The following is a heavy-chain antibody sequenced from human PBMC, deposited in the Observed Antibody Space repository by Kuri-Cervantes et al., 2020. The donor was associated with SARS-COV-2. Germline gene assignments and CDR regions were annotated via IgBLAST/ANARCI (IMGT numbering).Heavy chain of an antibody. CDR2: IRSKAYGGTT. V-gene: IGHV3-49*04. Sequence: GGSLRLSCTASGFTFGDYAMSWVRQAPGKGLEWVGFIRSKAYGGTTEYAASVKGRFTISRDNSKNTLYLQMNSLRAEDTAVYYCARDLVGALYYFDYWGQGTLVTVSS. J-gene: IGHJ4*02. CDR1: GFTFGDYA. CDR3: ARDLVGALYYFDY. D-gene: IGHD1-26*01.